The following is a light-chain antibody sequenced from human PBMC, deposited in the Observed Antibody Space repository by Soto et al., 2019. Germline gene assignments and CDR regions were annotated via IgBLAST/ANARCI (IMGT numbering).Light chain of an antibody. CDR3: QQCYSTPET. Sequence: DIQMTQSPSSLSAYVGDTVTIACRASQSISSHLNWYQQEPGKAPKLLIYAASRLQGGVPSRFSGSGSGTDFTLTISRLQPEDFATYYCQQCYSTPETFGPGNKVEI. CDR1: QSISSH. CDR2: AAS. V-gene: IGKV1-39*01. J-gene: IGKJ3*01.